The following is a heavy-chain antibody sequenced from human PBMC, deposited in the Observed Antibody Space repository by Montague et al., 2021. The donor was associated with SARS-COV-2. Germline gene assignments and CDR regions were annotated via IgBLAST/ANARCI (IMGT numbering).Heavy chain of an antibody. CDR1: GFSFSFYA. Sequence: SLRLSCAASGFSFSFYAMSWVRQAPGKGLEWVSGIRGSGGSTYYADSVKGWFSISRDNSKNTLYLQMNNVRAGDTAVYYCAIMNILTAYPDDYWGQGTLVTVSS. CDR2: IRGSGGST. V-gene: IGHV3-23*01. J-gene: IGHJ4*02. D-gene: IGHD3-9*01. CDR3: AIMNILTAYPDDY.